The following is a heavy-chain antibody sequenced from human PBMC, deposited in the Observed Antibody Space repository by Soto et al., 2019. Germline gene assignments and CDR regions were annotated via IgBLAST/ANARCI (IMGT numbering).Heavy chain of an antibody. CDR2: IYYSGST. CDR3: ARSPSSLLYAYFDY. V-gene: IGHV4-61*01. Sequence: SETLSLTCTVSGGSVSSGSYYWSWIRQPPGKGLEWIGYIYYSGSTNYNPSLKSRVTISVDTSKNQFSLKLSSVTAADTAVYYCARSPSSLLYAYFDYWGQGTLVTVSS. J-gene: IGHJ4*02. D-gene: IGHD2-8*01. CDR1: GGSVSSGSYY.